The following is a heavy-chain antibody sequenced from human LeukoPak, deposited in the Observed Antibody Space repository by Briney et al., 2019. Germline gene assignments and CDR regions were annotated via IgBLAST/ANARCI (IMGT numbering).Heavy chain of an antibody. CDR3: ARDRGNSDPGDWFDS. CDR1: GFTFSDYY. Sequence: AGSLRLSCAASGFTFSDYYMSWIRQAPGKGLEWGSDTSGSGSTVYYAASVRGRFTISRDNAKNSLFLQMNSLRAEDTAVYYCARDRGNSDPGDWFDSWGQGTLVTVSS. D-gene: IGHD4-23*01. CDR2: TSGSGSTV. J-gene: IGHJ5*01. V-gene: IGHV3-11*01.